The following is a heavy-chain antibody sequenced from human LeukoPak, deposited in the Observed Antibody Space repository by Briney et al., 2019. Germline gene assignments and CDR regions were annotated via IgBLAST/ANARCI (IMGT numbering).Heavy chain of an antibody. CDR3: AKERRRSESIADY. CDR1: GFTFSSYA. V-gene: IGHV3-23*01. J-gene: IGHJ4*02. CDR2: ISGGKT. D-gene: IGHD5-12*01. Sequence: GGSLRLSCAASGFTFSSYAMSWVRQAPGKGLEWVSAISGGKTYYADSVKGRFIISRDNSKNILYLQMNSLRAEDTAVYYCAKERRRSESIADYWGQGTLVTVSS.